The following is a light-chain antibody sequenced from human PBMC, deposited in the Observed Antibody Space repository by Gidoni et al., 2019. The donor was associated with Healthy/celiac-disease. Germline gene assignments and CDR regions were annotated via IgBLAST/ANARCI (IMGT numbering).Light chain of an antibody. CDR1: PGISSW. CDR3: QQANSFPT. V-gene: IGKV1-12*01. CDR2: AAS. J-gene: IGKJ5*01. Sequence: DIQLPQSPSSVSASVGDRVTITCRESPGISSWLAWYQQKPGKAPKLLIYAASSLQSGVPSRFSGSGSGTDFTLTISSLQPEDFATYYCQQANSFPTFGQGTRLEIK.